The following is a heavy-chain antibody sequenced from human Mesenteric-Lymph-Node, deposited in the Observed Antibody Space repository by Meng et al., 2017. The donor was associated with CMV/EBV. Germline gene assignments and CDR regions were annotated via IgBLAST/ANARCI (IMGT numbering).Heavy chain of an antibody. CDR3: AKTGYCSGGSCYYRSPFDY. CDR2: ISDGGASA. V-gene: IGHV3-23*01. D-gene: IGHD2-15*01. CDR1: FSNYA. Sequence: FSNYAMSGVRHAPGKGQEWVSGISDGGASAHYADSVKGRFTISRDNSKNTLYLQMNSLRAEDTAVYYCAKTGYCSGGSCYYRSPFDYWGQGSLVTVSS. J-gene: IGHJ4*02.